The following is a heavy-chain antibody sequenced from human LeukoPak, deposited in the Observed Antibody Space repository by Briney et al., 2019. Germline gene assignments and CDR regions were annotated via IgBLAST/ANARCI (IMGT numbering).Heavy chain of an antibody. CDR2: IRYDGSNK. CDR3: AKGGDDSSGYYISGYMDV. J-gene: IGHJ6*03. D-gene: IGHD3-22*01. V-gene: IGHV3-30*02. CDR1: GFTFSSYG. Sequence: GGSLRLSCAASGFTFSSYGMHWVRQAPGKGLEWVAFIRYDGSNKYYADSVKGRFTISRDNSKNTLYLQTNSLRAEDTAVYYCAKGGDDSSGYYISGYMDVWGKGTTVTISS.